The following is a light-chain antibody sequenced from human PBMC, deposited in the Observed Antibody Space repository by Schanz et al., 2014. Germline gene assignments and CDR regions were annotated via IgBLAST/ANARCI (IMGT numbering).Light chain of an antibody. CDR2: DVS. Sequence: QSALTQPASVSGSPGQSITISCTGTSSDVGAYNYVSWYQQHPGKAPKLMIYDVSNRPPGVSNRFSGSKSDNTASLTISGLQAEDEADYYCSSYTSSSTLVFGGGTKLTVL. V-gene: IGLV2-14*01. CDR3: SSYTSSSTLV. CDR1: SSDVGAYNY. J-gene: IGLJ2*01.